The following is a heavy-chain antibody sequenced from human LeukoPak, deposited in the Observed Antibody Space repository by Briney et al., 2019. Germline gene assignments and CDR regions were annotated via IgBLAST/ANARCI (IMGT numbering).Heavy chain of an antibody. Sequence: PSETLSLTCTVSGGSIRSGDYYWNWIRQHPGKGLEWIGYIYYSGSTYYNPSLKSRVTISVDTTKNQFSLKLSSVTAADTAVYYCARPQLGNGMAFDLWGQGTMVTVSS. CDR1: GGSIRSGDYY. CDR2: IYYSGST. CDR3: ARPQLGNGMAFDL. J-gene: IGHJ3*01. D-gene: IGHD1-1*01. V-gene: IGHV4-31*03.